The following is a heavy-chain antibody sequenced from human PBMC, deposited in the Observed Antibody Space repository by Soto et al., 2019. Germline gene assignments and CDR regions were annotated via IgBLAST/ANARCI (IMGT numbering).Heavy chain of an antibody. J-gene: IGHJ3*02. D-gene: IGHD3-22*01. CDR1: GGSISSCY. Sequence: PSETLSLTCTVSGGSISSCYWSWIRQPPGKGLEWILYIYYSGSTNYNPSLKSRVTISVETSKNQFSLKLSSVTAADTAVYYCARKADYYDSSGYYWAAFDXWGQGTMVTVS. CDR2: IYYSGST. V-gene: IGHV4-59*01. CDR3: ARKADYYDSSGYYWAAFDX.